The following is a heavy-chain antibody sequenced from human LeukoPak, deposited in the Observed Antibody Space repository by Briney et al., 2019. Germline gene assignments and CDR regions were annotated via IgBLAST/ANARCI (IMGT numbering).Heavy chain of an antibody. CDR1: GYTFTDYY. CDR3: ARDGLERRSRIYRNFDY. J-gene: IGHJ4*02. V-gene: IGHV1-2*02. Sequence: ASVKVSCKASGYTFTDYYINWVRQAPGQGLEWMGWINPNSGGTNYAQKFQGRVTMTRDTSISTAYMELSRLRSDDTAVYYCARDGLERRSRIYRNFDYWGQGTLVTVSS. D-gene: IGHD1-1*01. CDR2: INPNSGGT.